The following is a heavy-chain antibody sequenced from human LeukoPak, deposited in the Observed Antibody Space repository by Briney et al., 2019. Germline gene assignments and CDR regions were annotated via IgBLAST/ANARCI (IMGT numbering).Heavy chain of an antibody. CDR1: GFTFSDYY. V-gene: IGHV3-11*01. CDR2: ISSSGSTI. J-gene: IGHJ4*02. CDR3: ARQDVALLWFGELSEFDY. D-gene: IGHD3-10*01. Sequence: GGSLRLSCAASGFTFSDYYMSWIRQAPGKGLEWVSYISSSGSTIYYADSVKGRFTISRDNAKNSLYLQMNSLRAEDTAVYYCARQDVALLWFGELSEFDYWGQGTLVTVSS.